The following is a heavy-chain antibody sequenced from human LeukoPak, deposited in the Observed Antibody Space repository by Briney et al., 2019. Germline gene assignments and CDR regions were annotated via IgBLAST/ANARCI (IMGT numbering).Heavy chain of an antibody. CDR2: INWNGGST. D-gene: IGHD6-13*01. J-gene: IGHJ6*02. CDR3: ARLSGDSGSWYYSDYYYGMDV. V-gene: IGHV3-20*01. CDR1: GFTFDDYG. Sequence: GGSLRLSCAASGFTFDDYGMSWVRQAPGKGLEWVSGINWNGGSTGYADSVKGRFTISRDNAKNSLYLQMNSLRAEDTALYHCARLSGDSGSWYYSDYYYGMDVWGQGTTVTVSS.